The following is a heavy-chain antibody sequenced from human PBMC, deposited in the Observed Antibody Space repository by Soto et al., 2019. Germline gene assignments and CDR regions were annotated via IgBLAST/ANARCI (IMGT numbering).Heavy chain of an antibody. CDR3: ARLGHYYYDSSGYPTRGHIYGMDV. J-gene: IGHJ6*02. CDR2: IYPGDSDT. CDR1: GYSFTSYW. Sequence: GESLKISCKGSGYSFTSYWIGWVRQMPGKGLEWMGIIYPGDSDTRYSPSFQGQVTISADKSISTAYLQWSSLKASDTAMCYCARLGHYYYDSSGYPTRGHIYGMDVWGQGTTVTVSS. V-gene: IGHV5-51*01. D-gene: IGHD3-22*01.